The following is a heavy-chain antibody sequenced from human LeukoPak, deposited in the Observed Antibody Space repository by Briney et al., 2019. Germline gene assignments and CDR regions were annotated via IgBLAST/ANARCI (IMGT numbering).Heavy chain of an antibody. J-gene: IGHJ4*02. Sequence: GGSLRLSCAASGFSFDDYGMSWVRQAPGKGLEWVSGINWNGGSTGYADSVKGRFTVSRDNAKNSLYLQMNSLRAEDTALYYCARDAVLRNIAAAGYFDYWGQGTLVTVSS. V-gene: IGHV3-20*04. CDR2: INWNGGST. D-gene: IGHD6-13*01. CDR3: ARDAVLRNIAAAGYFDY. CDR1: GFSFDDYG.